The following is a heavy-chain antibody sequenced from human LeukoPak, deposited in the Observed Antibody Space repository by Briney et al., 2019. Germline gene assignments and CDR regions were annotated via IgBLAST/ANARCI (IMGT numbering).Heavy chain of an antibody. D-gene: IGHD1-1*01. Sequence: GKSLRLSCAASGFTFSGYVMHWVRQIPGEGLDWVAAIWYDGSDKFYMDSVKGRFSISRDNSKNTLHLQMNSLKPDDTAVYYCARASGTDRNSDFYYMDVWGKGTTVTVSS. CDR3: ARASGTDRNSDFYYMDV. CDR1: GFTFSGYV. CDR2: IWYDGSDK. V-gene: IGHV3-33*01. J-gene: IGHJ6*03.